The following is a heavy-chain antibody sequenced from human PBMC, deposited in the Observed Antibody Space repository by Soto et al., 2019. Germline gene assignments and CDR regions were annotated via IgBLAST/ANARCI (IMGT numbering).Heavy chain of an antibody. J-gene: IGHJ5*02. CDR1: GFTFSNHA. D-gene: IGHD3-10*01. V-gene: IGHV3-23*01. Sequence: VGSLRLSCAASGFTFSNHAMGWVGQAPGDGVEWVSAISGNGISTYYSDSVRGRFTISRDNSKNTLCLQMNRLRADDTAVYYCARDAIAMVRRTNNWFDPWGQGTLVTVSS. CDR2: ISGNGIST. CDR3: ARDAIAMVRRTNNWFDP.